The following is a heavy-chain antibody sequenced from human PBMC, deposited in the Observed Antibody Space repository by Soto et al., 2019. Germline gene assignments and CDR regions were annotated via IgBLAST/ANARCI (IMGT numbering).Heavy chain of an antibody. D-gene: IGHD3-22*01. CDR1: GGSISSGNYY. CDR2: MSYSGST. CDR3: ASAGGAYDSSGYPH. V-gene: IGHV4-30-4*01. Sequence: SETLSLTCTVSGGSISSGNYYWSWIRQPPGKGLEWIGFMSYSGSTSYNASLKSRVTISVDTSKSQFSLKLSSVTAADTAVYYCASAGGAYDSSGYPHWGQGTLVTVSS. J-gene: IGHJ4*02.